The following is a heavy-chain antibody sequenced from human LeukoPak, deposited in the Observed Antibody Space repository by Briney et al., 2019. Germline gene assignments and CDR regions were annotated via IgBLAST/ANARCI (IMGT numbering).Heavy chain of an antibody. V-gene: IGHV3-7*01. CDR2: IKQDGSEK. CDR1: GFTFSSYW. CDR3: ARYSGSGSYFVPTPFDY. D-gene: IGHD1-26*01. J-gene: IGHJ4*02. Sequence: GGSLRLSCAASGFTFSSYWMSWVRQAPGKGLEWVANIKQDGSEKYYVDSVKGRFTISRDNAKNSLYLQMNSLRAEDTAVYYCARYSGSGSYFVPTPFDYWGQGTLVTVSS.